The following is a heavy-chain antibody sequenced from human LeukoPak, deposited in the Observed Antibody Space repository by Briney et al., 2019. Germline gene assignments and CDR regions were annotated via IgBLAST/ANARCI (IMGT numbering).Heavy chain of an antibody. CDR1: GYTFTGYY. J-gene: IGHJ5*02. CDR2: INPNIGGT. V-gene: IGHV1-2*02. D-gene: IGHD4-17*01. Sequence: ASVKVSCKASGYTFTGYYMHWVRQALGQGLEWMGWINPNIGGTNYAQKFQGRVTMTRDTSISTAYMELSSLRSDDTAVYYCAREGPLRLPYFDPWGQGTLVTVSS. CDR3: AREGPLRLPYFDP.